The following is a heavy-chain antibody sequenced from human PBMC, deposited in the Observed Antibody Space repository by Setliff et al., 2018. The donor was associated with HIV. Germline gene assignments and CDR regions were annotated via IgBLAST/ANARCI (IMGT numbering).Heavy chain of an antibody. V-gene: IGHV3-49*04. CDR3: TRDIGEAYYNFWDAYEYLDY. CDR1: GFNFGGYG. CDR2: IRSQAYGGTP. J-gene: IGHJ4*02. D-gene: IGHD3-3*01. Sequence: PGGSLRLSCIASGFNFGGYGMTWVRQAPGKGLEWVGFIRSQAYGGTPGYAASVKGRFTISRDDSKSIAYLQMNSLKTEDTAVYYCTRDIGEAYYNFWDAYEYLDYWGQGTQV.